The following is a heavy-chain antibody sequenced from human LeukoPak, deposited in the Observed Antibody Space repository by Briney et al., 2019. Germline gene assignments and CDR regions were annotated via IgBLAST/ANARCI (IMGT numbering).Heavy chain of an antibody. J-gene: IGHJ4*02. Sequence: SETLSLICAVYGGSFSPYYWSWIRQPPGKGLEWIGEINHSGSTNYNPSLRSRVTISVDTSKNQFSLKLSSVTAADTAVYYCARGGFYCGGDCYVDYWGQGTLVTVSS. V-gene: IGHV4-34*01. CDR3: ARGGFYCGGDCYVDY. D-gene: IGHD2-21*02. CDR1: GGSFSPYY. CDR2: INHSGST.